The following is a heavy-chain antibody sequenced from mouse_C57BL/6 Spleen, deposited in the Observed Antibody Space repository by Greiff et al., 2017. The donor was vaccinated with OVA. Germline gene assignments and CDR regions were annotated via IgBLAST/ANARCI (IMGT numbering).Heavy chain of an antibody. CDR1: GFTFSDYG. CDR2: ISSGSSTI. J-gene: IGHJ3*01. D-gene: IGHD2-5*01. Sequence: DVMLVESGGGLVKPGGSLKLSCAASGFTFSDYGMHWVRQAPEKGLEWVAYISSGSSTIYYADTVKGRFTISRDNAKNTLFLQMTSLRSEDTAMYYCARWGSNYVFAYWGQGTLVTVSA. CDR3: ARWGSNYVFAY. V-gene: IGHV5-17*01.